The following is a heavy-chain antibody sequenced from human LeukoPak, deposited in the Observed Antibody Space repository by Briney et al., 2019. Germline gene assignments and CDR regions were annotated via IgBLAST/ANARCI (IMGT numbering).Heavy chain of an antibody. Sequence: PGGSLRLSCAASGFTFSNHGMHWVRQAPGKGLEWVAAVSHGGTNKFYADSVKGRFTISRDNSKNTLYLEMSSLRDEDTAVYYCASGYGGYYYYYYGMDVWGQGTTVTVSS. CDR2: VSHGGTNK. D-gene: IGHD5-18*01. CDR3: ASGYGGYYYYYYGMDV. V-gene: IGHV3-30*03. J-gene: IGHJ6*02. CDR1: GFTFSNHG.